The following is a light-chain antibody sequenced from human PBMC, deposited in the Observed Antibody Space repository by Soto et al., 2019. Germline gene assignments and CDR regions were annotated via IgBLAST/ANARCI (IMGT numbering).Light chain of an antibody. V-gene: IGKV3-11*02. Sequence: ETVSTQSPDTLSLSPGERAILSCRATETVGSNLAWFQQKPGQTPRLLIYDTSTRVPGIPARFRGSGYGRDFTLTISSLEPEDFAVYYCQQRSVWPPLNFGGGTEVQIK. CDR2: DTS. J-gene: IGKJ4*01. CDR3: QQRSVWPPLN. CDR1: ETVGSN.